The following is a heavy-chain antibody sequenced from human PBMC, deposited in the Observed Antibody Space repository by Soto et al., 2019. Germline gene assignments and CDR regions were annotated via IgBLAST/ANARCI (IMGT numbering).Heavy chain of an antibody. J-gene: IGHJ4*02. V-gene: IGHV4-30-2*01. CDR2: IYHSGST. CDR3: ARDQDYTFDY. D-gene: IGHD4-4*01. Sequence: QLQLQESGSGLVKPSQTLSLTCAVSGGSISSGGYSWSWIRQPPGKGLEWIGYIYHSGSTYYNPSLKSRVPISVDRSKNHFSLKLSSVTAPGPAVYYCARDQDYTFDYWGQGTLVTVSS. CDR1: GGSISSGGYS.